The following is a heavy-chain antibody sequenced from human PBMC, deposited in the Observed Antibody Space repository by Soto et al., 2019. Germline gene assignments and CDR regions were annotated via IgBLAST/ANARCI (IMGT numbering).Heavy chain of an antibody. D-gene: IGHD2-2*01. V-gene: IGHV3-33*01. CDR1: GFTFSSYG. CDR3: ARDQGCSSTSCYAGWFDP. Sequence: GGSLRLSCAASGFTFSSYGMHWVRQAPGKGLEWVAVIWYDGSNKYYADSVKGRFTISRDNSKNTLYLQMNSLRAEDTAVYYCARDQGCSSTSCYAGWFDPWGQGTLVTVSS. J-gene: IGHJ5*02. CDR2: IWYDGSNK.